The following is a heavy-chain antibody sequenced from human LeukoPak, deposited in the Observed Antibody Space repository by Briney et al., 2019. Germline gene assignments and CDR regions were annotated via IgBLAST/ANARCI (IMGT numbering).Heavy chain of an antibody. CDR3: AREGSVCSSSNCYVGPITH. V-gene: IGHV3-30*04. CDR1: GFTFSSFA. CDR2: ISFDGGNE. Sequence: GGSLRLSCAASGFTFSSFAMHWVRQAPGKGLEWLAVISFDGGNEYYVDSVKGRFTISRDNSRNTLYLQMNSLRADDSAVYYCAREGSVCSSSNCYVGPITHWGQGTLVTVSS. D-gene: IGHD2-2*01. J-gene: IGHJ4*02.